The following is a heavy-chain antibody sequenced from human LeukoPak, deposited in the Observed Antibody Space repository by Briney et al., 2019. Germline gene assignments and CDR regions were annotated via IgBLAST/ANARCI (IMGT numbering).Heavy chain of an antibody. CDR1: GYTFTRYY. J-gene: IGHJ4*02. D-gene: IGHD2-15*01. CDR2: INPSDGST. V-gene: IGHV1-46*01. CDR3: ARVHCSGGSCYGEVFDY. Sequence: ASVKVSCKASGYTFTRYYMHWVRRAPGQGLEWMGIINPSDGSTSYAQKFQGRVTTTRDTSTSKVYMEVSSLTSEDTAVYYCARVHCSGGSCYGEVFDYWGQGTLVTVSS.